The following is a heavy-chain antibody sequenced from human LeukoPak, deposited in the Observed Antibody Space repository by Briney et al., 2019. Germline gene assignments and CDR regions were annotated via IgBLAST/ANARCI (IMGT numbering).Heavy chain of an antibody. Sequence: GGSLRLSCAASGFTFSDYSMNWVRQAPGKGLEWVSSITSRSSYMYYGDSVEGRFTISRDNAKNSLYLQMNSLRAEDTAVYYCTRDPIAAAASGGDNWGQGTLVTASS. CDR3: TRDPIAAAASGGDN. CDR2: ITSRSSYM. D-gene: IGHD6-13*01. V-gene: IGHV3-21*04. J-gene: IGHJ4*02. CDR1: GFTFSDYS.